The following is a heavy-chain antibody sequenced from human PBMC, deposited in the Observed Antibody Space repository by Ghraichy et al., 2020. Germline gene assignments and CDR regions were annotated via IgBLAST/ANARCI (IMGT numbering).Heavy chain of an antibody. Sequence: SETLSLTCAVYGGSFSGYYWSWIRQPPGKGLEWIGEINHSGSTNYNPSLKSRVTISVDTSKNQFSLKLSSVTAADTAVYYCASGPPMVRGMVWGQGTLVTVSS. D-gene: IGHD3-10*01. CDR1: GGSFSGYY. CDR2: INHSGST. V-gene: IGHV4-34*01. J-gene: IGHJ4*02. CDR3: ASGPPMVRGMV.